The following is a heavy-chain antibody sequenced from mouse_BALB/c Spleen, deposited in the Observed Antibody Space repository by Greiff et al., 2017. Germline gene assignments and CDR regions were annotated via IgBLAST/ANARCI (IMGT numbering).Heavy chain of an antibody. D-gene: IGHD2-1*01. Sequence: EVKVVESGGGLVKPGGSLKLSCAASGFTFSSYAMSWVRQTPEKRLEWVASISSGGSTYYPDSVKGRFTISRDNARNILYLQMSSLRSEDTAMYYCAREGGNYEDAMDYWGQGTSVTVSS. CDR1: GFTFSSYA. J-gene: IGHJ4*01. CDR2: ISSGGST. CDR3: AREGGNYEDAMDY. V-gene: IGHV5-6-5*01.